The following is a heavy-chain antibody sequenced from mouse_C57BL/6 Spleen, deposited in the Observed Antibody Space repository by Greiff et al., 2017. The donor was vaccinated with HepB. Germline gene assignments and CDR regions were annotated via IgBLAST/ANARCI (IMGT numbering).Heavy chain of an antibody. CDR3: ARSDAYAMDY. J-gene: IGHJ4*01. CDR2: IYPGDGDT. CDR1: GYAFSSSW. Sequence: VKLQQSGPELVKPGASVKISCKASGYAFSSSWMNWVKQRPGKGLEWIGRIYPGDGDTNYNGKFKGKATLTADKSSSTAYMQLSSLTSEDSAVYFCARSDAYAMDYWGQGTSVTVSS. V-gene: IGHV1-82*01.